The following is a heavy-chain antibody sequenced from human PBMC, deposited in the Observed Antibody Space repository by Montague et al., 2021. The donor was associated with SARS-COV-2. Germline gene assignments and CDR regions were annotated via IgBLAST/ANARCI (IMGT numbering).Heavy chain of an antibody. CDR2: IFHSGTT. V-gene: IGHV4-4*02. Sequence: SETLSLTCAVSGDSMSSSYWGNWVRPSPGKGLEWIGEIFHSGTTNYNPSLKSRITISVDKSRNQFSLRLSSVTAADTAIYYCASWSESDSWYQASLDYWGQGTLITVSS. D-gene: IGHD6-13*01. J-gene: IGHJ4*02. CDR1: GDSMSSSYW. CDR3: ASWSESDSWYQASLDY.